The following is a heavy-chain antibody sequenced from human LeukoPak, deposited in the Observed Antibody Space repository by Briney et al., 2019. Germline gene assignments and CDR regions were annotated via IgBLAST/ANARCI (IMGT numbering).Heavy chain of an antibody. CDR2: INHSGST. J-gene: IGHJ4*02. Sequence: PPETLSLTCAVYGGSFSGYYWSWIRQPPGKGLEWIGEINHSGSTNYNPSLKSRVTISVDTSKNQFSLKLSSVTAADTAVYYCARGLDYWGQGTLVTVSS. CDR1: GGSFSGYY. CDR3: ARGLDY. V-gene: IGHV4-34*01.